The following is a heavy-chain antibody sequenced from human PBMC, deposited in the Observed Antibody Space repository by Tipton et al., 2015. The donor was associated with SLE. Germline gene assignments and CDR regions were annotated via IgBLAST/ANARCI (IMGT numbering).Heavy chain of an antibody. Sequence: TLSLTCTVSGGSINSYYWSWIRQPPGKGLEWIGEINHSGSTNYNPSLKSRVTISVDTSKNQFSLMLDSVTAADTAVYYCTRGEGYYGSRSYQSWFDPWGQGTLVTVSS. D-gene: IGHD3-10*01. J-gene: IGHJ5*02. V-gene: IGHV4-34*01. CDR2: INHSGST. CDR1: GGSINSYY. CDR3: TRGEGYYGSRSYQSWFDP.